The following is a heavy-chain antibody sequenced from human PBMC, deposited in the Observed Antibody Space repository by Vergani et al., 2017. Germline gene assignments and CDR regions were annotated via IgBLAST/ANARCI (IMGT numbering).Heavy chain of an antibody. Sequence: QLQLHKSGPGLVKPSDTLSLTCTVSGGSMSDFYWTWIRQPAGRGLEWIGRIYPNGNGNYNESLRSRLTMSIDTSRSQFSLSLSSVTAADTAGYYCARGNCGVNCPKYNWLAPGGRGILVTVSS. J-gene: IGHJ4*02. CDR2: IYPNGNG. CDR1: GGSMSDFY. CDR3: ARGNCGVNCPKYNWLAP. D-gene: IGHD2-21*01. V-gene: IGHV4-4*07.